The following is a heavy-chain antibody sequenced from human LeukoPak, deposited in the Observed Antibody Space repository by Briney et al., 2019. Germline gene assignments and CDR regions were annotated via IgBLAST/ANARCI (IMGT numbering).Heavy chain of an antibody. D-gene: IGHD6-13*01. CDR2: IYYSGSA. Sequence: SETLSLTCTVSGGSISSSFYYWGWIRQPPGKGLEWIGSIYYSGSAYYNPTLKSRVTISVDTSKNQFSLKMSSLTAADTAVYYCARPSRSGWSVDHWGQGTLVTVSS. V-gene: IGHV4-39*01. J-gene: IGHJ5*02. CDR3: ARPSRSGWSVDH. CDR1: GGSISSSFYY.